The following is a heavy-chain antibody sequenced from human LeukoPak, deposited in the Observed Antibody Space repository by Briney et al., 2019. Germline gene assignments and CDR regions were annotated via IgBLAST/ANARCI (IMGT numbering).Heavy chain of an antibody. CDR2: MNPNSGNT. D-gene: IGHD3-22*01. J-gene: IGHJ5*02. V-gene: IGHV1-8*03. Sequence: ASVKVSCKASGYTFANYDINWVRQATGQGLEWMGWMNPNSGNTGYAQKFQGRVTLTRNTSTSTAYMELTSLRSEDTAVCYCARTHYYDSVYINWFDPWGQGTLVTVSS. CDR1: GYTFANYD. CDR3: ARTHYYDSVYINWFDP.